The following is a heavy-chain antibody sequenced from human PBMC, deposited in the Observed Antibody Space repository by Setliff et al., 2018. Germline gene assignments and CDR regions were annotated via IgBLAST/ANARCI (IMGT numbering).Heavy chain of an antibody. J-gene: IGHJ2*01. CDR1: GFTFSSYA. CDR3: ARAEVPDYWYFDL. V-gene: IGHV3-30-3*01. CDR2: ISYDGSNK. Sequence: PGESLKISCAASGFTFSSYAMHWVRQAPGKGLEWVAVISYDGSNKYYADSVKGRFTISRDNSKNTLYLQMNSLRAEDTAVYYCARAEVPDYWYFDLWGRGTRGTVSS.